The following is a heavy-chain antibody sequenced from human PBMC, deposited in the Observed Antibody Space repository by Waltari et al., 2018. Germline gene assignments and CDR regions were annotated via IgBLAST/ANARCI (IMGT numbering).Heavy chain of an antibody. V-gene: IGHV3-23*03. CDR1: GFTFSSYA. CDR3: ARIDYWWGNDY. J-gene: IGHJ4*02. Sequence: EVQLLESGGGLVQPGGSLRLSCAASGFTFSSYAMSWVRQAPGKVLEWVSVIYSGGSKYYADSVKGRFTISRDNSKNTLYPQMNSLRAEDTAVYYCARIDYWWGNDYWGQGTLVTVSS. D-gene: IGHD2-8*01. CDR2: IYSGGSK.